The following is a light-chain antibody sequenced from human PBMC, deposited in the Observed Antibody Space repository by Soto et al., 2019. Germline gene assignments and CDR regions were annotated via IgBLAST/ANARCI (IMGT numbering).Light chain of an antibody. J-gene: IGKJ1*01. CDR2: GAS. Sequence: DIQMTQSPSSLSASVGDRVTITCRASQSINNYLNWYQQKPGKAPKVLIYGASNLQSGVPSRFSGSGSGTYFALTISSLQPEDFATYCCHQNYNLWTFGQGTKVEIK. V-gene: IGKV1-39*01. CDR1: QSINNY. CDR3: HQNYNLWT.